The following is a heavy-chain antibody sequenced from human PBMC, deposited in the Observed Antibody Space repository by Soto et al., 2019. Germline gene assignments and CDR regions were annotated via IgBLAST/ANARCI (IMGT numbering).Heavy chain of an antibody. CDR3: ARSYGSGSYYIHGEDRGDAFDI. V-gene: IGHV3-13*01. J-gene: IGHJ3*02. CDR2: IGTAGDT. Sequence: GGSLRLSCAASGFTFSSYDMHWVRQATGKGLEWVSAIGTAGDTYYPGSVKGRFTISRENAKNSLYLQMNSLRAGDTAVYYCARSYGSGSYYIHGEDRGDAFDIWGQGTMVTVSS. D-gene: IGHD3-10*01. CDR1: GFTFSSYD.